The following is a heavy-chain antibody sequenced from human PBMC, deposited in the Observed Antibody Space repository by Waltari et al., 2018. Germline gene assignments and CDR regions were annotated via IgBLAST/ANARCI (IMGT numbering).Heavy chain of an antibody. CDR3: ARGSGSGSYHNFDY. J-gene: IGHJ4*02. V-gene: IGHV4-59*01. D-gene: IGHD3-10*01. CDR1: GGSISSYY. CDR2: IYYSGSN. Sequence: QVQLQESGPGLVKPSETLSLTCTVSGGSISSYYWSWIRQPPGKGLEWIGYIYYSGSNNYNPTLKSRVTISVDTSKNQFSLKLSSVTAADTAVYYCARGSGSGSYHNFDYWGQGTLVTVSS.